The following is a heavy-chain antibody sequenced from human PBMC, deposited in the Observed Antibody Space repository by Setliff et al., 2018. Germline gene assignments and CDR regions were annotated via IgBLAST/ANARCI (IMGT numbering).Heavy chain of an antibody. CDR2: IYIGGSA. J-gene: IGHJ4*02. Sequence: PSETLSLTCTVSGGSISSGDYYWSWIRQPAGKGLEWIGHIYIGGSANYNPSLKSRLTISRDTSKNQVSLKLNSVTATDTAVYYCARDLGHGGDSDYWGQGILVTVSS. CDR3: ARDLGHGGDSDY. CDR1: GGSISSGDYY. V-gene: IGHV4-61*09. D-gene: IGHD2-21*02.